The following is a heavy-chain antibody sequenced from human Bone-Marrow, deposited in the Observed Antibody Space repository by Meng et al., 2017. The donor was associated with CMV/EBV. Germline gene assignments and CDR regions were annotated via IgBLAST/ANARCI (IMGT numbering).Heavy chain of an antibody. CDR3: AREGAARLFWFPNWFDP. D-gene: IGHD6-6*01. V-gene: IGHV1-2*02. J-gene: IGHJ5*02. CDR2: INPNSGGT. Sequence: ASVKVSCTASGYTFTGYYMHWVRQAPGQGLEWMGWINPNSGGTNYAQKSQGRVTMTRDTSISTAYMELSRLRSDDTAVYYCAREGAARLFWFPNWFDPWGQGTLVTVSS. CDR1: GYTFTGYY.